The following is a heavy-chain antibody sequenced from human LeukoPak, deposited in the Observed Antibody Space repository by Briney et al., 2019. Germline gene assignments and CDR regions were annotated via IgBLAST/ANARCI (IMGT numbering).Heavy chain of an antibody. V-gene: IGHV3-23*01. CDR2: ISGSGGST. D-gene: IGHD2-15*01. Sequence: GGSLRLSCAASGFTFSSYAMSWVRQAPGKGLEWVSAISGSGGSTYYADSVKGRFTIYRDNSKNTLYLQMNSLRAEDTAVYYCAKWEYCSGGSCYSGFDYWGQGTLVTVSS. CDR1: GFTFSSYA. J-gene: IGHJ4*02. CDR3: AKWEYCSGGSCYSGFDY.